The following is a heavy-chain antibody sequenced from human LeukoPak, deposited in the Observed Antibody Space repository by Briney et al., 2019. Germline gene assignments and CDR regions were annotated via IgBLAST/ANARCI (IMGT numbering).Heavy chain of an antibody. D-gene: IGHD3-10*01. CDR2: IYYSGST. CDR1: GGPISSSSYS. CDR3: ARHSKTYGSGKGWFHP. V-gene: IGHV4-39*01. J-gene: IGHJ5*02. Sequence: TSETLSLTCTVSGGPISSSSYSWGWIPQPPGNGLEWTGCIYYSGSTYYNPSLKSRVTISVDTSKSQFSLKVSSVSAADTAVYYCARHSKTYGSGKGWFHPWGQGSLVTVSS.